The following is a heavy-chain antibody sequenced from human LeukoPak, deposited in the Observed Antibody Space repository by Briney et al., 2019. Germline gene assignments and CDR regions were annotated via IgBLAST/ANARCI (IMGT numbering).Heavy chain of an antibody. V-gene: IGHV4-59*01. Sequence: SETLSLTCTVSGGSISSYYWSWTRQPPGKGLEWIGYIYYSGSTNYNPSLKSRVTISVDTSKNQFSLKLSSVTAADTAVYYCARRIPAAGLSSYYFDSWGQGALVTVSS. CDR2: IYYSGST. D-gene: IGHD6-13*01. J-gene: IGHJ4*02. CDR1: GGSISSYY. CDR3: ARRIPAAGLSSYYFDS.